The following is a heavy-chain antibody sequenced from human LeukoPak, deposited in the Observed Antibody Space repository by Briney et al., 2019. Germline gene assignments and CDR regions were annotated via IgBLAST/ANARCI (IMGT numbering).Heavy chain of an antibody. CDR3: ARLGAAFDI. Sequence: GGSLRLSCAASGFTFSDHYMDWVRQAPGKGLEWVGRTRNKANSYTTEYAASVKGRFTTSRDDSKNSLYLQMNSLKTEDTAVYYCARLGAAFDIWGQGTMVTVSS. CDR2: TRNKANSYTT. CDR1: GFTFSDHY. V-gene: IGHV3-72*01. J-gene: IGHJ3*02.